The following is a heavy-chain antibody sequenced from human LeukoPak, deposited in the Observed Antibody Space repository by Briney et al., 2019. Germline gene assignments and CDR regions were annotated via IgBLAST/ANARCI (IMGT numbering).Heavy chain of an antibody. Sequence: SETLSLTCAVYGGSFSGYYWSWIRQPPGRGLEWIGYIYYSGSTDYNPSLKSRVTISVDTSRNQFSLRLSSVTAADTAVYYCARVALVAGAKDYYFDYWGQGTLVTVSS. V-gene: IGHV4-59*01. CDR1: GGSFSGYY. CDR2: IYYSGST. J-gene: IGHJ4*02. D-gene: IGHD6-19*01. CDR3: ARVALVAGAKDYYFDY.